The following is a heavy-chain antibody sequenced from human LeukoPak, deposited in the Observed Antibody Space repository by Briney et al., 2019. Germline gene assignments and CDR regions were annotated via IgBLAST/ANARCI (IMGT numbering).Heavy chain of an antibody. V-gene: IGHV4-34*01. CDR3: ARGLYSSSWYFSHFDY. Sequence: KTSETLSLTCAVYDGSFSGYYWSWIRQPPGKGLEWIGEINHSGSTNYNPSLKSRVTISVDTSKNQFSLKLSSVTAADTAVYYCARGLYSSSWYFSHFDYWGQGTLVTVSS. J-gene: IGHJ4*02. CDR2: INHSGST. CDR1: DGSFSGYY. D-gene: IGHD6-13*01.